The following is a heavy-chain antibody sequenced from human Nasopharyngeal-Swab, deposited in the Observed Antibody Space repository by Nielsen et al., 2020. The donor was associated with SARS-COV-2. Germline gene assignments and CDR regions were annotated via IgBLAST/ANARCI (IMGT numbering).Heavy chain of an antibody. Sequence: SETLSLTCAVYGGSFSSYYWSWIRQSPGKGLEWIGEINHSGSINYNLSLKSRVTISVETSKNQFSLKLSSVTAADTAVYYCARGRGITVTTPSPVFDYWGQGTLVTVSS. V-gene: IGHV4-34*01. J-gene: IGHJ4*02. CDR2: INHSGSI. CDR3: ARGRGITVTTPSPVFDY. D-gene: IGHD1-20*01. CDR1: GGSFSSYY.